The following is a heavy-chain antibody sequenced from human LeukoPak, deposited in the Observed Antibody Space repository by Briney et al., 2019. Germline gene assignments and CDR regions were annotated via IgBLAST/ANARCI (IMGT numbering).Heavy chain of an antibody. CDR3: ARDMAXPRNDNLDY. J-gene: IGHJ4*02. D-gene: IGHD1-1*01. V-gene: IGHV3-21*01. CDR2: ISSSSSYI. Sequence: GGSLRLSCAASGFTFSSYSMNWVRQAPGKGLEWVSSISSSSSYIYYADSVKGRFTISRDNAKNSLYLQMNSLRAEDTAVYYCARDMAXPRNDNLDYWGQGTLVTVSS. CDR1: GFTFSSYS.